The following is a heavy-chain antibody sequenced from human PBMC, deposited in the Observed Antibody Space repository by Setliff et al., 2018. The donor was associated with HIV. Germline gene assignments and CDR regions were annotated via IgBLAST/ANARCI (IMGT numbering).Heavy chain of an antibody. CDR3: ARDRWFGENDAFDI. V-gene: IGHV4-34*01. CDR1: GGTFNNYC. CDR2: INHSGDT. D-gene: IGHD3-10*01. J-gene: IGHJ3*02. Sequence: SETLSLTCAVYGGTFNNYCWSWLRQPPGKGLEWIGEINHSGDTNYNPSLKSRVTISVDTTNSHFSLKLSSVTAADTAVYFCARDRWFGENDAFDIWGQGTMVTVSS.